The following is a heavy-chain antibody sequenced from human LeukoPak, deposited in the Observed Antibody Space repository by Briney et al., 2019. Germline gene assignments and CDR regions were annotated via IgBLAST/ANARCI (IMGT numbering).Heavy chain of an antibody. J-gene: IGHJ4*02. CDR3: TRGSSGRRDN. Sequence: ASVTVSCKASGYTFTSCDINWVRQAIGQGLEWMGWMNPNSGNTGYGQSFQGRITMTRDISIGTAYMELSNLTSEDTAIYYCTRGSSGRRDNWGQGTLVTVSA. CDR1: GYTFTSCD. V-gene: IGHV1-8*01. CDR2: MNPNSGNT. D-gene: IGHD6-19*01.